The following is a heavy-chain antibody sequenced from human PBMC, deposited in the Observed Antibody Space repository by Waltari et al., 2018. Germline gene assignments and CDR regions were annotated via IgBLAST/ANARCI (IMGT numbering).Heavy chain of an antibody. CDR1: GGSISSYY. J-gene: IGHJ6*03. Sequence: QVQLQESGPGLVKPSETLSLTCTVSGGSISSYYWSWIRPPAGKGLEWIGRIYTSGSTNYNPSLKSRVTMAVDTSKNQFSRKLSSATAADTAVYYCARDALGYCSSTSCPHALHYYYYMDVWGKGTTVTISS. V-gene: IGHV4-4*07. D-gene: IGHD2-2*01. CDR2: IYTSGST. CDR3: ARDALGYCSSTSCPHALHYYYYMDV.